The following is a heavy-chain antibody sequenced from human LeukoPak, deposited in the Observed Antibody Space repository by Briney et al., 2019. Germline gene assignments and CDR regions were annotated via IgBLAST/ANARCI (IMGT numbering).Heavy chain of an antibody. D-gene: IGHD3-22*01. V-gene: IGHV4-39*07. Sequence: IPSETLSLTCTVSGGSISSSSYYWGWIRQPPGKGLEWIGSIYYSGSTCYNPSLKSRVTISVDTSKNQFSLKLSSVTAADTAVYYCARDPYDSSGYSLPNDAFDIWGQGTMVTVSS. CDR3: ARDPYDSSGYSLPNDAFDI. CDR2: IYYSGST. J-gene: IGHJ3*02. CDR1: GGSISSSSYY.